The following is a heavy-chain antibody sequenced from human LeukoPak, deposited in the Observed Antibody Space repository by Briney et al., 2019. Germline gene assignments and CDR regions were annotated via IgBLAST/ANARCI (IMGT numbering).Heavy chain of an antibody. Sequence: SQTLSLTCDISGDTVSSNSAAWNWIRQSPSRGLEWLGRTYYRFKWYYYYAVSEKSRITIRPDTSKNQFSLQLNSVTADDTAVYYCARGFALDFWGQGTMLTVCS. CDR2: TYYRFKWYY. CDR3: ARGFALDF. CDR1: GDTVSSNSAA. J-gene: IGHJ3*01. V-gene: IGHV6-1*01.